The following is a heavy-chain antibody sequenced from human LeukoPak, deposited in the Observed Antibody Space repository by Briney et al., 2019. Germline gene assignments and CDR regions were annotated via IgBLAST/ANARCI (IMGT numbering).Heavy chain of an antibody. CDR3: ASVRGHSSADGMDV. V-gene: IGHV3-30-3*01. D-gene: IGHD3-22*01. CDR1: GFTFSRYA. J-gene: IGHJ6*02. CDR2: LSYDGSDK. Sequence: GGSLRLSCAASGFTFSRYAIHWVRQAPGKGLEWVAGLSYDGSDKFHADSVKGRFTISRDNSKNTLYLQMNSLRGEDMAVYYCASVRGHSSADGMDVWGQGTTVTVSS.